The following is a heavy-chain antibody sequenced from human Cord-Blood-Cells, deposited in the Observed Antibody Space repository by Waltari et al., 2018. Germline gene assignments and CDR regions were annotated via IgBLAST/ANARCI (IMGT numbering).Heavy chain of an antibody. CDR1: GGSISSGDYY. D-gene: IGHD3-22*01. V-gene: IGHV4-30-4*08. Sequence: QVQLQESGPGLVKPSPTLSLTCTVPGGSISSGDYYWSWLRQPPGKGLEWIGYSYYSGSTYYNPSLKSRVTISVDTSKNQFSLKLSSVTAADTAVYYCARAPDYYDSSGYYFDYWGQGTLVTVSS. J-gene: IGHJ4*02. CDR2: SYYSGST. CDR3: ARAPDYYDSSGYYFDY.